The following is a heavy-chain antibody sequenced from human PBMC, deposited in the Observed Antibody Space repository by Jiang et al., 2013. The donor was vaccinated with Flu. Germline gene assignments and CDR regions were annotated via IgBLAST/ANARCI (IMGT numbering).Heavy chain of an antibody. V-gene: IGHV4-34*01. Sequence: KPSETLSLTCVVHGGSFNGYYWNWIRQSPVKGLEWVGQINAIGGTIYDPSLKSRIAISLDTSQNQFTLRLTSMTAADTAVYFCARGRLYFDASGPTVNRLDVWGQGTVVTVSS. CDR2: INAIGGT. J-gene: IGHJ3*01. D-gene: IGHD2/OR15-2a*01. CDR3: ARGRLYFDASGPTVNRLDV. CDR1: GGSFNGYY.